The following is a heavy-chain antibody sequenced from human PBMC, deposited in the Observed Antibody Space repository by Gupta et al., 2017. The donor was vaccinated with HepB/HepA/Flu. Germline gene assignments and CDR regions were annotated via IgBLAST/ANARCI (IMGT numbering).Heavy chain of an antibody. CDR2: INGESGST. CDR3: TRDTSINLSVPMWANNWFDP. CDR1: GLSFNDYA. Sequence: EVQLVESGGGVVQPGGSLRLSCAVSGLSFNDYAIHWVRQVPGKGPEWVALINGESGSTFYADSVKGRFTVSRDNSKNFLYLQMNSLRTEDTELYYCTRDTSINLSVPMWANNWFDPWGQGTLVTGSS. J-gene: IGHJ5*02. V-gene: IGHV3-43*02. D-gene: IGHD6-6*01.